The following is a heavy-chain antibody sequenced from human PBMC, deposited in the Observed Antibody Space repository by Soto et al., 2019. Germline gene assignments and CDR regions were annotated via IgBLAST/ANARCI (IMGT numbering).Heavy chain of an antibody. CDR3: ARDTSDSFTDAYYYYYGMDV. D-gene: IGHD2-8*02. Sequence: QVQLVQSGAEVKKPGSSVKVSCKASGGTFSSYAISWVRQAPGQGLEWMGGIIPIFGTANYAQKFQGRVTITADKSTSTAYMELSSLRSEDTAVYYCARDTSDSFTDAYYYYYGMDVWGQGTTVTVSS. J-gene: IGHJ6*02. CDR2: IIPIFGTA. V-gene: IGHV1-69*06. CDR1: GGTFSSYA.